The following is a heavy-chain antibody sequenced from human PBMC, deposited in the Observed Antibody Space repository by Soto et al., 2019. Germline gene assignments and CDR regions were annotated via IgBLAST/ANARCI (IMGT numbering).Heavy chain of an antibody. CDR2: IYHTGST. Sequence: PSETLSLTCSVSGGSISTVGHYWTWIRQPPGKGLEWIGSIYHTGSTYYSKSLRSRLTMSVDTSKSQFSLRLSSVTAADTAVYYCARATGTLRSRNCAQWGQGSLVTVSS. V-gene: IGHV4-31*03. J-gene: IGHJ4*02. D-gene: IGHD1-1*01. CDR1: GGSISTVGHY. CDR3: ARATGTLRSRNCAQ.